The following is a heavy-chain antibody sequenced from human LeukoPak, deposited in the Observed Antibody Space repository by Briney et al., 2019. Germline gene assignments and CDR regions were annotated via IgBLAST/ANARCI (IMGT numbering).Heavy chain of an antibody. CDR1: GYTFT. J-gene: IGHJ5*02. Sequence: GASVKVSCKASGYTFTIHWVRQAPGQGLEWMGIINPSGGSTSYAQKFQGRVTITADESTSTAYMELSSLRSEDTAVYYCAREALGSSAFDPWGQGTLVTVSS. CDR2: INPSGGST. CDR3: AREALGSSAFDP. D-gene: IGHD3-16*01. V-gene: IGHV1-46*01.